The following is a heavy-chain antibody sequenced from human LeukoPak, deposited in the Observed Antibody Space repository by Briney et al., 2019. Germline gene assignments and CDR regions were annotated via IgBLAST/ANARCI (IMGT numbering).Heavy chain of an antibody. D-gene: IGHD3-9*01. Sequence: SETLSLTCTVSGGSISSSSYYWGWIRQPPGKGLEWIGSIYYSGSTYYNPSLKSRVTISVDTSKNQFSLKLSSVTAADTAVYYCARHHPSDILTGYYDYWGQGTLVTVSS. J-gene: IGHJ4*02. CDR3: ARHHPSDILTGYYDY. V-gene: IGHV4-39*01. CDR1: GGSISSSSYY. CDR2: IYYSGST.